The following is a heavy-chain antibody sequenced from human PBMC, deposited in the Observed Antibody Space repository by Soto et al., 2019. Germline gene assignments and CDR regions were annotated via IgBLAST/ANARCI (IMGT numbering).Heavy chain of an antibody. V-gene: IGHV3-30-3*01. D-gene: IGHD3-22*01. CDR3: ARDYYKYYDSSGYYRSPAY. CDR2: ISYDGSDK. Sequence: PGGSLRLSCDASGFIFDDYAMHWVRQAPGKGLEWVALISYDGSDKDYADSVKGRFTISRDNSRNTLFLQMNSLRAEDTAVYYCARDYYKYYDSSGYYRSPAYWGQGTLVTVSS. CDR1: GFIFDDYA. J-gene: IGHJ4*02.